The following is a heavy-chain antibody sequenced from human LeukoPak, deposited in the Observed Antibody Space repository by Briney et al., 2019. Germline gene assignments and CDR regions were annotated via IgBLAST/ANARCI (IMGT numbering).Heavy chain of an antibody. CDR3: AKGGSTSRVTTSRVVFGYYYYMDV. CDR2: LSGSGGST. J-gene: IGHJ6*03. CDR1: GFTFSSHA. D-gene: IGHD4-17*01. Sequence: GGSLRLSRAASGFTFSSHAMSWVRQAPGKGLEWVSSLSGSGGSTYHADSVKGRFSISRDNSKNTLYLQLNSLRAEDTAVYYCAKGGSTSRVTTSRVVFGYYYYMDVWGKGTPVTVSS. V-gene: IGHV3-23*01.